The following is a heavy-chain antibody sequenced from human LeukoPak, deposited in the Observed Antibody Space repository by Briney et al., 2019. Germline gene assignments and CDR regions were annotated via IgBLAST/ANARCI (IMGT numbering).Heavy chain of an antibody. V-gene: IGHV3-48*03. CDR1: GFTFSSYE. CDR3: ARDSGITLLRGVIDY. CDR2: ISSSGSTI. Sequence: TGGSLRLSCAASGFTFSSYEMNWVRQAPGKGLEWVSYISSSGSTIYYADSVKGRFTISRDNAKNSLYLQINSLRAEDTALYYCARDSGITLLRGVIDYWGQGTLVTVSS. D-gene: IGHD3-10*01. J-gene: IGHJ4*02.